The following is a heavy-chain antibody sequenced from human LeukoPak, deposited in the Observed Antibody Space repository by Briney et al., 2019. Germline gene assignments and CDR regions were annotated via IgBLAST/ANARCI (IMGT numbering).Heavy chain of an antibody. J-gene: IGHJ4*02. CDR2: IYYSGST. CDR1: GGSISSGGYY. D-gene: IGHD1-14*01. V-gene: IGHV4-31*03. Sequence: SETLSLTCTVSGGSISSGGYYWSWIRQHPGKGLEWIGYIYYSGSTYYNPSLKSRVTISVDTSKNQFSLKLSSVTAADTAVYYCARGTASSFWAWAGFDYWGQGTLVTVSS. CDR3: ARGTASSFWAWAGFDY.